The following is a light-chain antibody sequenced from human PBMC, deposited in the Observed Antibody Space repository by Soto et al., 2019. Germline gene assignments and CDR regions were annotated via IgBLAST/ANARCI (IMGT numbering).Light chain of an antibody. Sequence: DIQLTQSPSFLSASVGDTVTITCRASQEVSRYLAWYQQKPGKAPNLLIYAASTLRSGVPSRFSGSGSETEFTLTISSLQPEDFATYYCQQLNSYVFAFGPGTKVDIK. CDR3: QQLNSYVFA. CDR2: AAS. J-gene: IGKJ3*01. CDR1: QEVSRY. V-gene: IGKV1-9*01.